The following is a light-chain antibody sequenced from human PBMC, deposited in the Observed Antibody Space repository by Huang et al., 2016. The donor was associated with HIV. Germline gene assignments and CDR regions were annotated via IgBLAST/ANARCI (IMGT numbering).Light chain of an antibody. CDR3: QQGNSFPLT. J-gene: IGKJ5*01. V-gene: IGKV1-12*02. CDR1: QVISSW. CDR2: SAS. Sequence: DIQMTQSPSSVPASVGDRVTITCRASQVISSWLVWYQQKPGKAPKLLIYSASSLQSGVPSRFSGRGFGTDFTLTISSLQPEDFAAYYCQQGNSFPLTFGQGTRLEIK.